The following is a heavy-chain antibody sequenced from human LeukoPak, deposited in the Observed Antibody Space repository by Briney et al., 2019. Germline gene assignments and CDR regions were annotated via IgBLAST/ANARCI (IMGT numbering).Heavy chain of an antibody. D-gene: IGHD3-10*01. J-gene: IGHJ6*03. CDR2: VNPNSGGT. Sequence: ASVKVSCKASGYTFTGNYMHWVRQAPGQGLEWMGWVNPNSGGTNYAQKFQGRVTMTRDTSISTAYMELSRLRSDDTAVYYCARDWGFRELLSYYYYYMDVWGKGTTVTVSS. CDR1: GYTFTGNY. V-gene: IGHV1-2*02. CDR3: ARDWGFRELLSYYYYYMDV.